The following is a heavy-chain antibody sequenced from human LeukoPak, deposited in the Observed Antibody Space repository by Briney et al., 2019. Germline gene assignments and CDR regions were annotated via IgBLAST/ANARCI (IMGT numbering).Heavy chain of an antibody. Sequence: GGSLRLSCAASGFTFSSYSMNWVRQAPGKGLEWFSSISSSSSYIYYADSGKGRFTISRDNAKNSLYLQMNSLRAEDTAVYYCAVTTRYYDSSGYLTYFDYWGQGTLVTVSS. D-gene: IGHD3-22*01. J-gene: IGHJ4*02. CDR3: AVTTRYYDSSGYLTYFDY. CDR2: ISSSSSYI. V-gene: IGHV3-21*01. CDR1: GFTFSSYS.